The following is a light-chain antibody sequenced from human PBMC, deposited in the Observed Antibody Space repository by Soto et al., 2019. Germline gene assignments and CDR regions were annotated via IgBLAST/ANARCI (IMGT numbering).Light chain of an antibody. CDR1: ISDVGAYNY. J-gene: IGLJ2*01. CDR2: EVN. CDR3: SSFAGTNHVL. V-gene: IGLV2-8*01. Sequence: QSVLTQPPSASWSPGQSVTISCTGTISDVGAYNYVSWYQQHPGKAPKLMIYEVNKRPSGVPDRFSGSKSGSTASLTVSGLQGEDEADYYCSSFAGTNHVLFGGGTNLTVL.